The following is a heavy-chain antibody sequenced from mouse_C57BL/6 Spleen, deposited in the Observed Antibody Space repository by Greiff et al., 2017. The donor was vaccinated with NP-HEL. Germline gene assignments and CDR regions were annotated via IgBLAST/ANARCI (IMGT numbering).Heavy chain of an antibody. CDR3: ARWNYYGSSYVGAMDY. D-gene: IGHD1-1*01. J-gene: IGHJ4*01. V-gene: IGHV1-80*01. CDR2: IYPGDGDT. Sequence: QVHVKQSGAELVKPGASVKISCKASGYAFSSYWMNWVKQRPGKGLEWIGQIYPGDGDTNYNGKFKGKATLTADKSSSTAYMQLSSLTSEDSAVYFCARWNYYGSSYVGAMDYWGQGTSVTVSS. CDR1: GYAFSSYW.